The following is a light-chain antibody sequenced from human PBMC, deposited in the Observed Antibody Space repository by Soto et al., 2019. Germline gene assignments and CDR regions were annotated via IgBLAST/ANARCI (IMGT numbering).Light chain of an antibody. J-gene: IGKJ1*01. V-gene: IGKV3-15*01. CDR3: QQYNNWPWT. CDR1: QSVSSN. Sequence: EIVMTQSPATLSVSPGERDTLSCRASQSVSSNLAWYQQKPGQAPRLLIYGASTRATGIPARFSGSGSGTEFTLAISSLHSEDFAVYYCQQYNNWPWTFGQGTKVDIK. CDR2: GAS.